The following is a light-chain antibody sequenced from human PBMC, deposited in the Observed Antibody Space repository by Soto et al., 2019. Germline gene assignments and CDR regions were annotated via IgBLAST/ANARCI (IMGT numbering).Light chain of an antibody. CDR3: CSYAGNYTYV. J-gene: IGLJ1*01. CDR2: DVT. V-gene: IGLV2-11*01. Sequence: QSALTQPRSVSGSPGQSVTISCTGTSSDVGGYNYVSWYQKNPGKAPKLMIHDVTKRPSGVPDRFSGSKSGNTASLTISGLQAEDEADYYCCSYAGNYTYVFGTGTKLTVL. CDR1: SSDVGGYNY.